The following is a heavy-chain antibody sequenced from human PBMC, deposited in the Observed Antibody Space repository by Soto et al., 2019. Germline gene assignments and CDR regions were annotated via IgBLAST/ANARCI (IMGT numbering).Heavy chain of an antibody. CDR1: GFTFSSYW. D-gene: IGHD1-26*01. Sequence: EVPLAESGGGLVQPGGSLRLSCAASGFTFSSYWMHWVRQAPGKGLVWVSRINSDGSRTDYADSVKGRFTISRDNAKNTLDMQMNRLRAEDTAVYYCARGGSGSYGDYYGMDVWGQGTTVTVSS. CDR2: INSDGSRT. V-gene: IGHV3-74*02. CDR3: ARGGSGSYGDYYGMDV. J-gene: IGHJ6*02.